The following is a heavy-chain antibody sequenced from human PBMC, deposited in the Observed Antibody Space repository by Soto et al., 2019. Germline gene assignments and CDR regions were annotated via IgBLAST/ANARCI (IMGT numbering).Heavy chain of an antibody. V-gene: IGHV4-59*08. CDR1: SGSITINY. CDR2: IHASGTT. CDR3: ARHDDFGVFRY. Sequence: SETLSLTCTVSSGSITINYWSWIRQSPGKGLEWIAYIHASGTTNYNPSLKSRVTMSLDTSKNQFSLKVTSVTAADTGVYYCARHDDFGVFRYWGQGTLVTVSS. D-gene: IGHD3-3*01. J-gene: IGHJ4*02.